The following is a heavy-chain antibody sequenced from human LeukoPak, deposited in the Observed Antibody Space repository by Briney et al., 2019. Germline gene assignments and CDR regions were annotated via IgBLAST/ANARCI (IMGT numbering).Heavy chain of an antibody. J-gene: IGHJ4*02. D-gene: IGHD6-13*01. CDR2: IKQDGSEK. V-gene: IGHV3-7*01. Sequence: GGSLRLSCAVSGFTFSSYWMTWVRQAPGKGLEWVANIKQDGSEKYYVDSVKGRFTVSRDNAKNSLYLQMDGLRAEDTAVYYCARDRLAATLDYWGQGTLVTVSS. CDR3: ARDRLAATLDY. CDR1: GFTFSSYW.